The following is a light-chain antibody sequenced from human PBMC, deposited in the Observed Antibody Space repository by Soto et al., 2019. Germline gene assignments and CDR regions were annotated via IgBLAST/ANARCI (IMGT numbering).Light chain of an antibody. CDR1: QDISNY. CDR2: DAS. Sequence: DLQMTQSPSSLSASVGDRVTITCQASQDISNYLNWYQQKPGEAPKLLIYDASNLETGVPSRFSGSGSGTDFTFTISTLQPEDIATYYCQQYDNLPVTFGQGTRLEIK. CDR3: QQYDNLPVT. V-gene: IGKV1-33*01. J-gene: IGKJ5*01.